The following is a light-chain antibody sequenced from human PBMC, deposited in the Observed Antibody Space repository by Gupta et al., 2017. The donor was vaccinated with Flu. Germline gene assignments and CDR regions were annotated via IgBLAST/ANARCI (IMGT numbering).Light chain of an antibody. CDR3: MHAGWT. CDR1: QSLLHSNGYNY. Sequence: DIVMTQSPLSLPVTPGEPASISCRSSQSLLHSNGYNYLDWYLQKPGQSPQLLIYLGSNRASGVPDRFSGSGSGTDFTLKISRVEAEDVGVYYCMHAGWTFGQGTKVEIK. CDR2: LGS. V-gene: IGKV2-28*01. J-gene: IGKJ1*01.